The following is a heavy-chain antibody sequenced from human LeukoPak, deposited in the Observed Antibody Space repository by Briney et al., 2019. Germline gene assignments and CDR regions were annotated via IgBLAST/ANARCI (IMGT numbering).Heavy chain of an antibody. CDR2: VSRSGGWT. Sequence: GGSLRLSCAASGFSINKDDMNWVRQALGKGLEWVSAVSRSGGWTYYADSVKGRFTISRDDSKNMLYLQMNRLRAEDTAVYYCTKGLLWGQGTLVTVSS. CDR3: TKGLL. V-gene: IGHV3-23*01. J-gene: IGHJ4*02. CDR1: GFSINKDD.